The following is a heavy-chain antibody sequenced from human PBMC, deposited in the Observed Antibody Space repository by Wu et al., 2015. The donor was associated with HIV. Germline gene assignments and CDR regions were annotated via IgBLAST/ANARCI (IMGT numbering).Heavy chain of an antibody. CDR1: GYTFTGYY. CDR2: INPNSGGT. D-gene: IGHD5-24*01. V-gene: IGHV1-2*02. Sequence: QVQLVQSGAEVKKPGASVKVSCKASGYTFTGYYMHWVRQAPGQGLEWMGWINPNSGGTNYAQKFQGRVTMTRDTSISTAYMELSRLRSDDTAVYYCARDQRWLQLHDVKSGFDPVGPGNPGPPSPQ. CDR3: ARDQRWLQLHDVKSGFDP. J-gene: IGHJ5*02.